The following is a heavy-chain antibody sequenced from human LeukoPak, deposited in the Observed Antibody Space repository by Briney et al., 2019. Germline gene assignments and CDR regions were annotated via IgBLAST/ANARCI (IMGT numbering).Heavy chain of an antibody. D-gene: IGHD6-19*01. Sequence: PSETLSLTCTVSGGSISSSSYYWGWIRQPPGKGLEWIGSIYYSGSTYYNPSLKSRVTISVDTSKNQFSLKLSSVTAADTAVYYRARQGWVAEDYYYYGMDVWGQGTTVTVSS. CDR1: GGSISSSSYY. J-gene: IGHJ6*02. CDR2: IYYSGST. V-gene: IGHV4-39*01. CDR3: ARQGWVAEDYYYYGMDV.